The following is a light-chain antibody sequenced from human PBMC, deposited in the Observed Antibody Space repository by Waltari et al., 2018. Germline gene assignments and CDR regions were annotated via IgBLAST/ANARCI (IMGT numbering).Light chain of an antibody. CDR3: SSYTSGTTLVA. Sequence: QSVLTQPASVSGSPGQSVTISCTGTSSDIGCYKFVSWYQQHPGKAPKLIIFEVNNRPSGVSIRFSGSKSDNTASLTISGLQAEDEADYYCSSYTSGTTLVAFGGGTRLTVL. CDR1: SSDIGCYKF. J-gene: IGLJ2*01. V-gene: IGLV2-14*01. CDR2: EVN.